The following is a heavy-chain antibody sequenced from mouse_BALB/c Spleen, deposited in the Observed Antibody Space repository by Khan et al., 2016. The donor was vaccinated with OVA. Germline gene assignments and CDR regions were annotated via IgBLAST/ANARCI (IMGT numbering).Heavy chain of an antibody. J-gene: IGHJ4*01. CDR2: ISYSGST. Sequence: VQLQQSGPGLVKPSQSLSLTCTVTGYSITTNYAWDWIRQFPGNKLEWMGYISYSGSTSYNPSLKSRISITRDTSKNQFFLQLNSVTTEDTATYSCARNNYYGYAVDYWGQGTSVTVSS. CDR3: ARNNYYGYAVDY. V-gene: IGHV3-2*02. CDR1: GYSITTNYA. D-gene: IGHD1-1*01.